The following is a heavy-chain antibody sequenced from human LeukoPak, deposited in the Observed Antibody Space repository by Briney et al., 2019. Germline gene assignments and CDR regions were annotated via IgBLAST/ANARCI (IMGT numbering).Heavy chain of an antibody. D-gene: IGHD3-16*01. Sequence: PSETLSLTCTVSGASVSSGDYHWSWVRQAPGKGLEWIGHNGDPSYNPSLKSRVVISIDTSRNQFSLRSNSVTAADTAMYFCVTYYVNGGGRGHWGPGALVTVSS. J-gene: IGHJ4*02. CDR2: HNGDP. CDR3: VTYYVNGGGRGH. V-gene: IGHV4-61*08. CDR1: GASVSSGDYH.